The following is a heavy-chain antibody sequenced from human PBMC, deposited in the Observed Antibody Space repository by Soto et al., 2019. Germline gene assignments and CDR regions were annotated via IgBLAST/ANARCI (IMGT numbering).Heavy chain of an antibody. CDR2: ISSSSYI. V-gene: IGHV3-21*01. Sequence: GGSLRLSCAASGFTFSSYSMNWVRQAPGKGLEWVSSISSSSYIYYADSVKGRFTISRDNAKNSLYLQMNSLRAEDTAVYYCARVMTTVTTRWAFDIWGQGTMVTVSS. J-gene: IGHJ3*02. CDR1: GFTFSSYS. D-gene: IGHD4-17*01. CDR3: ARVMTTVTTRWAFDI.